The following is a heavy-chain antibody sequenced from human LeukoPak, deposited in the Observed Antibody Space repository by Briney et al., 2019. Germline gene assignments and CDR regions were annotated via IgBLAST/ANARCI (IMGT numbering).Heavy chain of an antibody. CDR2: INAGNGNT. CDR1: GYTFTSYA. V-gene: IGHV1-3*01. D-gene: IGHD2-8*01. CDR3: ALIPYCTTITCYYFDY. J-gene: IGHJ4*02. Sequence: ASVKVSCKASGYTFTSYAMHWVRQAPGQRLEWMGWINAGNGNTKYSQKFQGRVTITRDTSASTAYMDLSSLRSEDTAVYYCALIPYCTTITCYYFDYWGQGTLVTVSS.